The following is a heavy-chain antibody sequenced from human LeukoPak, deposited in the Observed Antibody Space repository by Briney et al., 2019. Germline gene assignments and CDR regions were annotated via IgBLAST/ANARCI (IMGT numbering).Heavy chain of an antibody. Sequence: PGRSLRLSCAASGFSFSGYAMHWVRQALGIGLEWVTVISYDGSAKYYSDSVKGRFTISRDNSKNTLYLQMNSLRAEDTAVYYCARTFWDKSNGYDYYFDYWGQGSLVTVSS. V-gene: IGHV3-30*04. CDR3: ARTFWDKSNGYDYYFDY. J-gene: IGHJ4*02. D-gene: IGHD5-12*01. CDR1: GFSFSGYA. CDR2: ISYDGSAK.